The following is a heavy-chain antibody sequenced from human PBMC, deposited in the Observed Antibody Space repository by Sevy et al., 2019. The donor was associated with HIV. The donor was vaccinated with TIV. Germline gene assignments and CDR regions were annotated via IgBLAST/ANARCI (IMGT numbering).Heavy chain of an antibody. J-gene: IGHJ3*02. D-gene: IGHD3-22*01. CDR2: ISYDGSDK. V-gene: IGHV3-33*03. CDR3: AKRERSYYDSSGNYEVFDI. Sequence: GGSLRLSCAASGFDFSTYGMHWVRQALGKGLEWVAFISYDGSDKWYQDSVKGRFTISRDNSKITLYLQMNSLRVEDTAVYYCAKRERSYYDSSGNYEVFDIWGQGTKVTVSS. CDR1: GFDFSTYG.